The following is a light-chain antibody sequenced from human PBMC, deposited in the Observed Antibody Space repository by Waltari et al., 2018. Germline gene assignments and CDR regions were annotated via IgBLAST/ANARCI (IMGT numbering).Light chain of an antibody. CDR1: QSVLYSSDNRNY. V-gene: IGKV4-1*01. CDR3: QQYYITPLS. Sequence: DIVMTQSPDSLAVSLGERATINCKSSQSVLYSSDNRNYLAWYQQKPGQPPNFLIYWASTRESGVPDRFSGSGSGTDFTLTISSLQAEDVAVYYCQQYYITPLSFGGGTKVEIK. CDR2: WAS. J-gene: IGKJ4*01.